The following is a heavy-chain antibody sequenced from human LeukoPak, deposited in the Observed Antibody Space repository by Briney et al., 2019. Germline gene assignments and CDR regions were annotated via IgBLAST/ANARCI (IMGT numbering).Heavy chain of an antibody. Sequence: SETLSLTCTVSGGSISTSGYYWGWIRQPPGKGLEWIGSLYYSGTTHYNPSLKSRVTISVDRSKNQFSLKLSSVTAADTAVYYCAREAGDIVVVPAAPYYYYYMDVWGKGTTVTVSS. J-gene: IGHJ6*03. CDR1: GGSISTSGYY. CDR2: LYYSGTT. V-gene: IGHV4-39*07. D-gene: IGHD2-2*01. CDR3: AREAGDIVVVPAAPYYYYYMDV.